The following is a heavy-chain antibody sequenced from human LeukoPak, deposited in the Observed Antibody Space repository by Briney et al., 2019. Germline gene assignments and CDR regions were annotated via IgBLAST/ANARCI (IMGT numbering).Heavy chain of an antibody. CDR2: ISSSSSTI. D-gene: IGHD1-26*01. Sequence: GGSLRLSCAASGFTFSSYSMNWVRQAPGKGVEGVSYISSSSSTIYYADSVKGRFTISRDNAKNSLYLQMNSLRAEDTAVYYCARDLDGSYIYFDYWGQGTLVTVSS. CDR1: GFTFSSYS. V-gene: IGHV3-48*01. CDR3: ARDLDGSYIYFDY. J-gene: IGHJ4*02.